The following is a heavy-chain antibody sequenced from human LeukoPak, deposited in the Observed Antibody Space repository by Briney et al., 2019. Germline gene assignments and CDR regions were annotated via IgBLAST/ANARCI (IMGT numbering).Heavy chain of an antibody. V-gene: IGHV4-59*08. CDR1: GASFRGYY. Sequence: SETLSLTCAVYGASFRGYYWDWIRQPPGKGLEWIGYIYYSGITNYNPSLKSRVTISVDTSKNQFSLKVSSVTAADTAVYYCARHDFSSGWYHYWGQGTLVTVST. CDR2: IYYSGIT. D-gene: IGHD6-19*01. CDR3: ARHDFSSGWYHY. J-gene: IGHJ4*02.